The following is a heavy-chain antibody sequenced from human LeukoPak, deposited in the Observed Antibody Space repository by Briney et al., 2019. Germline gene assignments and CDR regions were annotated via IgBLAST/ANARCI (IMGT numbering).Heavy chain of an antibody. V-gene: IGHV4-59*12. Sequence: SETLSLTCTVSGGSISSYYWSWIRQPPGKGLEWIGYIYYSGSTYYNPSLKSRVTISVDRSKNQFSLKLSSVTAADTAVYYCARGLDYYDSSGSPYNWFDPWGQGTLVTVSS. D-gene: IGHD3-22*01. CDR1: GGSISSYY. CDR2: IYYSGST. J-gene: IGHJ5*02. CDR3: ARGLDYYDSSGSPYNWFDP.